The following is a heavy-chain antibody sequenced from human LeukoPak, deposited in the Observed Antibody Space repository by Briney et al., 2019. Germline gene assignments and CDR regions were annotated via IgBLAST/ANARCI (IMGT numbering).Heavy chain of an antibody. J-gene: IGHJ4*02. CDR1: GGAINSYH. CDR3: ARGDLEDILTGY. CDR2: IYYSGST. D-gene: IGHD3-9*01. V-gene: IGHV4-59*01. Sequence: SETLSLTCTVCGGAINSYHWTWIRQPPGKGLEWIGYIYYSGSTNYNPSLKSRVTISVDTSKNQFSLKLSSVTAADTAVYYCARGDLEDILTGYWGQGTLVTVSS.